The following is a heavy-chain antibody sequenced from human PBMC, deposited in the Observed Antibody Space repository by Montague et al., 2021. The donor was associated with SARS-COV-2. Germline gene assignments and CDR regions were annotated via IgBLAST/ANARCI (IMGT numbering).Heavy chain of an antibody. V-gene: IGHV4-39*01. D-gene: IGHD3-10*01. J-gene: IGHJ5*02. CDR3: VRPGRSESHWFDR. CDR2: VYYNGNT. CDR1: GGSLSSSSYY. Sequence: SETLSLTCTVSGGSLSSSSYYWGWIRQPPGKGLEWIGSVYYNGNTXYNPSLKSRVTISLDTSENQISLNLDSVTAADTAVYYCVRPGRSESHWFDRWGQGTLVTVSS.